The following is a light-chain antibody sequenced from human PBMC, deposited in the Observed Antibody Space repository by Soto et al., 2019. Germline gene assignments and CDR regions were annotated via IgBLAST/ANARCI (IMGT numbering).Light chain of an antibody. Sequence: EVVLTQSRATLSLSPGERATLSCRASQSVSKSLAWYQQKPGQAPRLLIYDASNRATGIPARFSGSGSGTDFTLTISSLEPEDFAVYFCQQRSNWPPFTFGPGTKVDLK. V-gene: IGKV3-11*01. CDR2: DAS. J-gene: IGKJ3*01. CDR3: QQRSNWPPFT. CDR1: QSVSKS.